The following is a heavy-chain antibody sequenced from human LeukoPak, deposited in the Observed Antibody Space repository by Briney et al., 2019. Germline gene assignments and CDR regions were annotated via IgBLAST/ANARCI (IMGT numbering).Heavy chain of an antibody. J-gene: IGHJ4*02. CDR3: ARIMRVDYGTYYFDY. Sequence: GGSLRLSCAASGFTFSDHYIDWVRQAPGKGLEWVGRARNGGNGYTTQYAASVKGRFTFSRDDSENTVYLQMNSLKTGDTAVYFCARIMRVDYGTYYFDYWGQGTLVTVSS. CDR2: ARNGGNGYTT. V-gene: IGHV3-72*01. CDR1: GFTFSDHY. D-gene: IGHD4/OR15-4a*01.